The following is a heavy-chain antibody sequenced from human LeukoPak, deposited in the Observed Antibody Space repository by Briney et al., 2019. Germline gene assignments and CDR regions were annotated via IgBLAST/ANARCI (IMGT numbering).Heavy chain of an antibody. CDR1: GGSFSGYY. V-gene: IGHV4-34*01. CDR3: ARSYSGTYREAFDI. CDR2: IYHSGST. Sequence: PSETLSLTCAVYGGSFSGYYWSWIRQPLGKGLEWIGEIYHSGSTNYNPSLKSRVTISVDTSKNQFSLKLSSVAAADTAVYYCARSYSGTYREAFDIWGQGTMVTVSS. D-gene: IGHD1-26*01. J-gene: IGHJ3*02.